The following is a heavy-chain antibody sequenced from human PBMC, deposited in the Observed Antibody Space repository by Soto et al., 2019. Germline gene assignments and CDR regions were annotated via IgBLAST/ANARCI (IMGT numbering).Heavy chain of an antibody. CDR1: GGSISSSSYY. J-gene: IGHJ3*02. CDR3: AREAVAGLGAFDI. V-gene: IGHV4-39*02. CDR2: IYYSGST. D-gene: IGHD6-19*01. Sequence: SETLSLTCTVSGGSISSSSYYWGWIRQPPGKGLEWIGSIYYSGSTYYNPSLKSRVTISVDTSKNQFSLKLSSVTAADTAVYYCAREAVAGLGAFDIWGQGTMVTVSS.